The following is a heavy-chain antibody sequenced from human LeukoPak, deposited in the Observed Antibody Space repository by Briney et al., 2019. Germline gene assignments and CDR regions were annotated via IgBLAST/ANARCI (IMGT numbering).Heavy chain of an antibody. V-gene: IGHV1-2*02. J-gene: IGHJ3*02. CDR1: GYTVTGYY. D-gene: IGHD6-19*01. Sequence: ASVKVSCKASGYTVTGYYMHWVRQAPGQGLEWMGWINPNSGGTNYAQKFQGRVTMTRDTSISTAYMELSRLRSDDTAVYYCARDQGQWLVENAFDIWGQGTMVTVSS. CDR2: INPNSGGT. CDR3: ARDQGQWLVENAFDI.